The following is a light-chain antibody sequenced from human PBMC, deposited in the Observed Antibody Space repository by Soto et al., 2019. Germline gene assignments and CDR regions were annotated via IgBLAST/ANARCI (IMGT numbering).Light chain of an antibody. CDR2: GAS. CDR1: QSVSSRS. CDR3: QQYDSSPRT. J-gene: IGKJ1*01. V-gene: IGKV3-20*01. Sequence: EIVLTQSPATLSVSPGERATLSCRASQSVSSRSLAWYKQKXGQAPRXXISGASSRAADIPDRFSGSGSGTDFTLTINRLEPEDFEVYYCQQYDSSPRTFGQGTKVDI.